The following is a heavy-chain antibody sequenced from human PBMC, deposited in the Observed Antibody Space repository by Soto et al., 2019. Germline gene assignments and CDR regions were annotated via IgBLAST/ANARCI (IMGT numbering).Heavy chain of an antibody. J-gene: IGHJ6*02. CDR3: ARDLRGAAAGIYYYYGMDV. CDR2: INSDGSST. V-gene: IGHV3-74*01. D-gene: IGHD6-13*01. CDR1: GFTFSSYW. Sequence: GGSLRLSCAASGFTFSSYWMHWVRQAPGKGLVWVSRINSDGSSTSYADSVKGRFTISRDNAKNTLYLQMNSLRAEDTAVYYCARDLRGAAAGIYYYYGMDVWGQGTTVTVSS.